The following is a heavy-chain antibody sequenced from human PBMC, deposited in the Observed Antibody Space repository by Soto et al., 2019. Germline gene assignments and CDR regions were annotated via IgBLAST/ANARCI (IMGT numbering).Heavy chain of an antibody. CDR3: AKDHCSGGSCYPNWFDP. D-gene: IGHD2-15*01. V-gene: IGHV3-9*01. Sequence: GGSVRLSCAASGFTFDDYAMHWVRQAPGKGLEWVSGISWNSGSIGYADSVKGRFTISRDNAKNSLYLQMNSLRAEDTALYYCAKDHCSGGSCYPNWFDPWGQGTLVTVSS. J-gene: IGHJ5*02. CDR2: ISWNSGSI. CDR1: GFTFDDYA.